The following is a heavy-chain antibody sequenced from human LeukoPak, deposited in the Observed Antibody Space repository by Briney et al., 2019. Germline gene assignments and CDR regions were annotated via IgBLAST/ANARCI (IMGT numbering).Heavy chain of an antibody. CDR1: GGSISSSLYH. CDR2: IYYTGTT. D-gene: IGHD2-2*01. CDR3: ARYHWFDP. J-gene: IGHJ5*02. Sequence: PSETLSLTCTVSGGSISSSLYHWGWIRQSPGKNLEWLGSIYYTGTTHYNPSLKSRVTISVDTSKNQFSLNLSSVTAADTAVYYCARYHWFDPWGQGTLVTVSS. V-gene: IGHV4-39*01.